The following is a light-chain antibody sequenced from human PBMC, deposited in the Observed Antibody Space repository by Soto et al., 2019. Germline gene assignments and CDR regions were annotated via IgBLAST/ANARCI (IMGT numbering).Light chain of an antibody. CDR1: QSVSISY. CDR3: QQYGSSPPT. Sequence: EIVLTQSPGTLSLSPGERATLSCRASQSVSISYLAWYEQKPGQAPRLLIYGASSRATGIPDRFSGSGSGTDFTLTIRRLEPEDFALYYCQQYGSSPPTFGQGTKVDIK. V-gene: IGKV3-20*01. CDR2: GAS. J-gene: IGKJ1*01.